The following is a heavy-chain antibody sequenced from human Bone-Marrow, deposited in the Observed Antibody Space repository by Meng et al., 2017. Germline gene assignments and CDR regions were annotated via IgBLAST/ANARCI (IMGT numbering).Heavy chain of an antibody. V-gene: IGHV3-13*03. CDR2: IGTAGDT. Sequence: GESLKISCAACGFTFSSYDMHWVRQATGKGLEWVSAIGTAGDTYYPGSVKGQFTISRENAKNSLYLQMNSLRAGDTAVYYCARDRAYSSPRLGVFYYGMDVWGQGTTVTVSS. CDR1: GFTFSSYD. CDR3: ARDRAYSSPRLGVFYYGMDV. J-gene: IGHJ6*02. D-gene: IGHD6-13*01.